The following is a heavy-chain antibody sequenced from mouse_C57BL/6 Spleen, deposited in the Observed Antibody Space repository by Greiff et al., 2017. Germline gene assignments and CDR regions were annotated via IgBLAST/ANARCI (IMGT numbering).Heavy chain of an antibody. V-gene: IGHV5-9*01. Sequence: EVKLMESGGGLVKPGGSLKLSCAASGFTFSSYTMSWVRQTPEKRLEWVATISGGGGNTYYPDSVKGRFTISRDNAKNTLYLQMSSLRSEDTALYYCARQIYYDYDIYYYAMDYWGHGTSVTVSS. CDR2: ISGGGGNT. D-gene: IGHD2-4*01. CDR3: ARQIYYDYDIYYYAMDY. J-gene: IGHJ4*01. CDR1: GFTFSSYT.